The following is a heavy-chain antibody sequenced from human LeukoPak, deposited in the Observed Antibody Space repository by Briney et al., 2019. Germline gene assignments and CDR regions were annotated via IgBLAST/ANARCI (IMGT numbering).Heavy chain of an antibody. V-gene: IGHV3-53*01. CDR2: IYSGGST. Sequence: GGSLRLSCAASGFTVSSNYMSWVRQAPGKGLEWVSVIYSGGSTYYADSVKGRFTISRDNSKNTLYLQMNSLRAEDTAVYYCAKSTAWIQLWFRWFDPWGQGTLVTVSS. CDR1: GFTVSSNY. D-gene: IGHD5-18*01. J-gene: IGHJ5*02. CDR3: AKSTAWIQLWFRWFDP.